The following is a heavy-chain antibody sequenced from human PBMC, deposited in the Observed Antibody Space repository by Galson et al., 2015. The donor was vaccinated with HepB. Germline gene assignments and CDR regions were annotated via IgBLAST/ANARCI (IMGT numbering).Heavy chain of an antibody. CDR1: GFTFSSYA. Sequence: SLRLSCAASGFTFSSYAMHWVRQAPGKGLEWVAVISYDGSNKYYADSVEGRFTISRDNSKNTLYLQMNSLRAEDTAVYYCAREGGGVWSGYFDYWGQGTLVTVSS. V-gene: IGHV3-30-3*01. J-gene: IGHJ4*02. D-gene: IGHD3-3*01. CDR3: AREGGGVWSGYFDY. CDR2: ISYDGSNK.